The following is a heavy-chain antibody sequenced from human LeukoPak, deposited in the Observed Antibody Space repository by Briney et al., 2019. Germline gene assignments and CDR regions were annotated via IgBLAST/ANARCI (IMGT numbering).Heavy chain of an antibody. D-gene: IGHD6-19*01. CDR2: IYPGDSDT. J-gene: IGHJ3*02. V-gene: IGHV5-51*01. CDR1: GYSFTSYW. CDR3: ARQGVYSSGWYDAFDI. Sequence: GESLKISCKGSGYSFTSYWIGCVRQMPGKGLEWMGIIYPGDSDTRYSQSFQGQVTISADKSISTAYLQWSSLKASDTAMYYCARQGVYSSGWYDAFDIWGQGTMVTVSS.